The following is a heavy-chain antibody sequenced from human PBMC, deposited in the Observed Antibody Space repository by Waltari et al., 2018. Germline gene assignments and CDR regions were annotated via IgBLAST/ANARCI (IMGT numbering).Heavy chain of an antibody. J-gene: IGHJ4*02. Sequence: EVQLVQSGAEVKKPGATVKISCKVSGYTFTDYYMHWVQQAPGKGLEWMGIVDPEDGETIYAEKFQGRVTMTRNTSISTAYMELSSLRSEDTAVYYCARGFSPGVVVPAAKVPDYWGQGTLVTVSS. D-gene: IGHD2-2*01. CDR1: GYTFTDYY. V-gene: IGHV1-69-2*01. CDR3: ARGFSPGVVVPAAKVPDY. CDR2: VDPEDGET.